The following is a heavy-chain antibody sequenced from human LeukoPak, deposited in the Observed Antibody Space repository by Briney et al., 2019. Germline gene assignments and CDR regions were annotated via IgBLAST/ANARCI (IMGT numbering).Heavy chain of an antibody. CDR1: GFTFSSCW. D-gene: IGHD2-2*01. V-gene: IGHV3-7*01. CDR3: ACSSWYYFDY. Sequence: GGSLRLSCAASGFTFSSCWMSWVRQAPGKGLEWVASIKEDGSENYYVDSVKGRFTISRDNAKNSLFMQMDSLRAEDTAVYYCACSSWYYFDYWGQGTLVTVSS. CDR2: IKEDGSEN. J-gene: IGHJ4*02.